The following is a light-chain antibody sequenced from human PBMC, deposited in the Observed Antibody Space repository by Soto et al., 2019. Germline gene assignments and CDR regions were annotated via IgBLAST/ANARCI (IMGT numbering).Light chain of an antibody. CDR1: SSNIGNNY. V-gene: IGLV1-51*01. CDR2: DNN. J-gene: IGLJ2*01. CDR3: GTWDSSLSAVV. Sequence: QSVLTQPPSVSAAPGQTVTISCSGSSSNIGNNYVSWYQQLPGTAPKLLIYDNNKRPSGIPDRFSGSKSGTSATLGITGLQTGDEADYYCGTWDSSLSAVVFGGGPKVTVL.